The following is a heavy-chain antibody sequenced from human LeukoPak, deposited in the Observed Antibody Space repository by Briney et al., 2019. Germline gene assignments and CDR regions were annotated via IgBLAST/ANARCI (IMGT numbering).Heavy chain of an antibody. V-gene: IGHV3-21*01. Sequence: PGGPLRLSCAASGFTFTSYNMNWVRQAPGKGLEWVSLISSSTNYIYYADSVQGRFTISRDNAKNSLYLQMNSLRDEDTAVYYCARGPEANEYSSSSDFDYWGQGTLVTVSS. CDR1: GFTFTSYN. CDR2: ISSSTNYI. CDR3: ARGPEANEYSSSSDFDY. D-gene: IGHD6-6*01. J-gene: IGHJ4*02.